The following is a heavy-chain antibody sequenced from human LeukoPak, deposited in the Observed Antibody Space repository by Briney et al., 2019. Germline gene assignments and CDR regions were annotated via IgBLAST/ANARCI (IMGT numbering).Heavy chain of an antibody. Sequence: QSGGSLRLSCAASGFTFSSYAMSWVRQAPGKGLEWVSSISGSGNRTYYADSVKGRFTISRDNSKNTLFLEMNSLRAEDTAVYYCAKNLYCGGGSCYPSALGMDVWGQGTTVTVSS. CDR2: ISGSGNRT. J-gene: IGHJ6*02. CDR3: AKNLYCGGGSCYPSALGMDV. D-gene: IGHD2-15*01. CDR1: GFTFSSYA. V-gene: IGHV3-23*01.